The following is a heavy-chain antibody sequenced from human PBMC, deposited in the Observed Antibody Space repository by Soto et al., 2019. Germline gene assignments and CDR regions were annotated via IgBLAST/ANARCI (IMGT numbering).Heavy chain of an antibody. CDR3: TRGSPHGTPSPDY. CDR1: GFAFSDHY. D-gene: IGHD6-13*01. Sequence: EVQLVESGGGLVQPGGSLRLSCAASGFAFSDHYMDWVRQAPGKGLEWVGRSGNKVHSHTTEYAAAVKGRFTISRDDSKNSLFMQMNSLITEDTAVYYCTRGSPHGTPSPDYWGQGTLVTVSS. CDR2: SGNKVHSHTT. J-gene: IGHJ4*02. V-gene: IGHV3-72*01.